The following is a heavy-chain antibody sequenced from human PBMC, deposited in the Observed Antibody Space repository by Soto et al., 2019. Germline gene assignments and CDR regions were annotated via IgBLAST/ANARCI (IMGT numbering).Heavy chain of an antibody. J-gene: IGHJ4*02. CDR3: VRDSPIGSTFSGYDGIDY. CDR2: IIPILGIA. D-gene: IGHD5-12*01. V-gene: IGHV1-69*04. CDR1: GGTFSSYT. Sequence: SVKVSCKASGGTFSSYTISWVRQAPGQGLEWMGRIIPILGIANYAQKFQGRVTITADKSTSTAYMELNRLRSEDTAVYYCVRDSPIGSTFSGYDGIDYWGQ.